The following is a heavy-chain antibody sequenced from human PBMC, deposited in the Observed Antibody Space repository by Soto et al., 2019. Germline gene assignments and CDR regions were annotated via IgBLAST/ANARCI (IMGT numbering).Heavy chain of an antibody. D-gene: IGHD6-13*01. CDR1: GDSVSSTSAA. CDR2: TYYRSKWYS. Sequence: SQTLSLTCAISGDSVSSTSAAWSWIRQSPSRGLEWLGRTYYRSKWYSDYAVSVKSRITINPDTSKNQFSLQLNSVTPEDTAVYYCARDINGQQLVPGYWGQGTLVTVSS. V-gene: IGHV6-1*01. CDR3: ARDINGQQLVPGY. J-gene: IGHJ4*02.